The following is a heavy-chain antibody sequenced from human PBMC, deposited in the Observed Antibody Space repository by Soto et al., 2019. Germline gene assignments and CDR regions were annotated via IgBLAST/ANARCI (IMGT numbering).Heavy chain of an antibody. CDR3: ARGRVVVAATASGYFDY. CDR2: IYHSGST. Sequence: SDSLSLTCAASGGSISSGGYSWSWIRQPPGKGLEWIGYIYHSGSTYYNPSLKSRVTISVDRSKNQFSLKLSSVTAADTAVYYCARGRVVVAATASGYFDYWGQGTLVTVSS. CDR1: GGSISSGGYS. J-gene: IGHJ4*02. D-gene: IGHD2-15*01. V-gene: IGHV4-30-2*01.